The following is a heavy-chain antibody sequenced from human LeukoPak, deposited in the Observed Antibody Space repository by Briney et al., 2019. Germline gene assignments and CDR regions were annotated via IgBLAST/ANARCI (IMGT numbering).Heavy chain of an antibody. CDR2: INPHSGGT. D-gene: IGHD3-10*01. V-gene: IGHV1-2*02. CDR1: GNTFTAYY. J-gene: IGHJ4*02. Sequence: ASVKVSCKASGNTFTAYYMHWVRQAPGQGLEWMGWINPHSGGTNYAQKFQGRVTMTRDTSISTAYMELTRLRPDDTAVYYCARRGSYYDYWGQGTLVTVSS. CDR3: ARRGSYYDY.